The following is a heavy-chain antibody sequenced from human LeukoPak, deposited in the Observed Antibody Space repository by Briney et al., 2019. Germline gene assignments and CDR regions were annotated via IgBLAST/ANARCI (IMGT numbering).Heavy chain of an antibody. D-gene: IGHD5-24*01. CDR1: GDSINKDYYC. J-gene: IGHJ5*02. V-gene: IGHV4-39*07. CDR3: ARDHIDGFNPNNWFDP. Sequence: SETLSLTCTVSGDSINKDYYCWAWIRQPPGKGLEWIGTIYNNANTYSNPPLESRATMAVDTSKNQISLTLTSVTAADTAVYYCARDHIDGFNPNNWFDPWGQGTLVSVSS. CDR2: IYNNANT.